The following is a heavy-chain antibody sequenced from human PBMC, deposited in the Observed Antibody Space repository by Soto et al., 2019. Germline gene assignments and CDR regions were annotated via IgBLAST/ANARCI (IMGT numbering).Heavy chain of an antibody. CDR1: GGSISSYY. D-gene: IGHD2-2*01. Sequence: SETLSLTCTVSGGSISSYYWSWIRQPPGKGLEWIGYIYYSGSTNYNPSLKSRVTISVDTSKNQFSLKLSSVTAADTAVYYCARQRHSEAAAFDYWGQGTLVTVSS. CDR2: IYYSGST. V-gene: IGHV4-59*08. CDR3: ARQRHSEAAAFDY. J-gene: IGHJ4*02.